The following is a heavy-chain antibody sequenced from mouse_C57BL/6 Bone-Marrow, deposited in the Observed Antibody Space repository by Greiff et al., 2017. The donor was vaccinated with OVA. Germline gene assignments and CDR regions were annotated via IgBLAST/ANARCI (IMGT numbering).Heavy chain of an antibody. J-gene: IGHJ3*01. V-gene: IGHV2-2*01. CDR2: IWSGGST. D-gene: IGHD2-4*01. CDR1: GFSLTSYG. Sequence: VKLMESGPGLVQPSQSLSITCTVSGFSLTSYGVHWVRQSPGKGLEWLGVIWSGGSTDYNAAFISRLSISKDNSKSQVFFKMNSLQADDTAIYYCARGIYYDYDAWFAYWGQGTLVTVSA. CDR3: ARGIYYDYDAWFAY.